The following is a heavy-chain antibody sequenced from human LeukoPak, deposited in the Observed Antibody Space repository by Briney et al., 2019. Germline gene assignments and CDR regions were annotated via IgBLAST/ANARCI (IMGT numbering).Heavy chain of an antibody. CDR1: GYIFTNYW. CDR3: ARDFNGNYGFDS. V-gene: IGHV5-51*01. Sequence: GESLKISCKGSGYIFTNYWIGWVRQMPGKGLEWMGIIYPGDSDTRYSPSFRGQVTISADKSINTAYLQWSNLKASDTAMYYCARDFNGNYGFDSWGQGTLVTVSS. CDR2: IYPGDSDT. J-gene: IGHJ4*02. D-gene: IGHD3-22*01.